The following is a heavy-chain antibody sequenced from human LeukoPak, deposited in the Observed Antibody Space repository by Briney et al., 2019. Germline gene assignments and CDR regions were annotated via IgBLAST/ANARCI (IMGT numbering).Heavy chain of an antibody. CDR2: ISYDGDSS. CDR1: KPIFSTYT. Sequence: PGGSLRLSCAASKPIFSTYTMHWVRQAPGKGLEWVATISYDGDSSFYADSVQGRFTISRDNSKNTFYLQMNSLRAEDTAVYYCAKDDVGSSWYPPFDYWGQGTLVTVSA. J-gene: IGHJ4*02. D-gene: IGHD6-13*01. CDR3: AKDDVGSSWYPPFDY. V-gene: IGHV3-30-3*01.